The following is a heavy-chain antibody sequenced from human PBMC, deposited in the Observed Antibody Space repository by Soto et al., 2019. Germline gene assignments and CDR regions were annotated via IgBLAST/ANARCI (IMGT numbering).Heavy chain of an antibody. D-gene: IGHD1-26*01. V-gene: IGHV3-33*01. CDR3: AGSDSGSYFLYDY. CDR1: GFTFSSYG. J-gene: IGHJ4*02. CDR2: IWYDGSNK. Sequence: GGSLRLSCAASGFTFSSYGMHWVRQAPGKGLEWVAVIWYDGSNKYYADSVKGRFTISRDNSKNTLYLQMNSLRAEDTAVYYCAGSDSGSYFLYDYWGQGTLVTVSS.